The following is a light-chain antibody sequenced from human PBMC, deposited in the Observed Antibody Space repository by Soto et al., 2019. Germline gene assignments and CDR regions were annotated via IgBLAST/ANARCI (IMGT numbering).Light chain of an antibody. V-gene: IGKV1-5*01. CDR2: AAS. CDR3: QQYNTYLTLT. J-gene: IGKJ1*01. Sequence: DTQMTQSPSTLSASVGDRVTITCRASQSVSMWLAWYQQKPGKTPRLLIYAASNLESGVPSRFSGSGSGTKFTLTINGLQPEDAATYYCQQYNTYLTLTFGQGTKVDIK. CDR1: QSVSMW.